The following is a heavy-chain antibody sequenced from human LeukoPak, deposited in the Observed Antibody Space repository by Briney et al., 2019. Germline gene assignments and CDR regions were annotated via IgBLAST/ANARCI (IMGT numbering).Heavy chain of an antibody. CDR3: AIDVLLWFGELLRSWFDP. D-gene: IGHD3-10*01. CDR1: GGSISSYY. V-gene: IGHV4-59*08. Sequence: PSETLSLTCTVSGGSISSYYWSWIRQPPGKGLEWIGYIYYSGSTNYNPSLKSRVTISVDTSKNQFSLKLSSVTAADTAVYYCAIDVLLWFGELLRSWFDPWGQGTLVTVSS. CDR2: IYYSGST. J-gene: IGHJ5*02.